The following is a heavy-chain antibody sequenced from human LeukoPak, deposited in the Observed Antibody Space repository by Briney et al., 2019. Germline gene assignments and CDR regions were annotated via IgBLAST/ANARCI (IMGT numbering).Heavy chain of an antibody. CDR1: GSSISSYY. D-gene: IGHD3-10*01. J-gene: IGHJ3*02. CDR3: ARSGSYYQDDAFDI. V-gene: IGHV4-59*01. Sequence: SETLSLTCTVSGSSISSYYWSWIRQPPGKGLEWIGYIYYSGSTNYNPSLKSRVTISVDTSKNQFSLKLSSVTAADTAVYYCARSGSYYQDDAFDIWGQGTMVTVSS. CDR2: IYYSGST.